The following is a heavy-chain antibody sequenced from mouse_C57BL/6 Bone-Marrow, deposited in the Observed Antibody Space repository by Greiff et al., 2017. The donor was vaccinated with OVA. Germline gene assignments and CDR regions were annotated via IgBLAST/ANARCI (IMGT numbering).Heavy chain of an antibody. CDR2: INPNNGGT. V-gene: IGHV1-22*01. CDR3: ASGSRAYFDY. Sequence: EVKLQQSGPELVKPGASVKMSCKASGYTFTDYNMHWVKQSHGKSLEWIGYINPNNGGTSYNQKFKGKATLTVNKSSSTAYMELRSLTSEDSAVYYCASGSRAYFDYWGQGTTLTVSS. CDR1: GYTFTDYN. J-gene: IGHJ2*01. D-gene: IGHD1-1*01.